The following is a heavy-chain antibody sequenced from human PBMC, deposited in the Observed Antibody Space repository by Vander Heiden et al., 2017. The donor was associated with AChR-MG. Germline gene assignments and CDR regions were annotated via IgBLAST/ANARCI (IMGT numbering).Heavy chain of an antibody. J-gene: IGHJ1*01. CDR3: AIGGAAAAYAH. D-gene: IGHD6-13*01. V-gene: IGHV3-23*01. CDR1: GFTFTTYG. CDR2: IDTSGDRI. Sequence: EVQLLESGGGLVQPGGSLRLSCAASGFTFTTYGMTWVRQAPGKGLEWVSSIDTSGDRIYYADSVRGRFTISRDNSKNTVYVQLNSLRAEDTAIYYCAIGGAAAAYAHWGQGTLVTVSS.